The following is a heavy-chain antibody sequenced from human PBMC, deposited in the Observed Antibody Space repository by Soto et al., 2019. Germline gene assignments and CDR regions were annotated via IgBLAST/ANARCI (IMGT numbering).Heavy chain of an antibody. Sequence: ASVKVSCKASGYTFTSYGISWVRQAPGQGLEWMGWISAYNGNTNYAQKLQGRVTMTTDTSTSTAYMELRSLRSDDTAVYYCARDSVVAATPTAFDYWGQGTLVTVSS. J-gene: IGHJ4*02. CDR3: ARDSVVAATPTAFDY. CDR1: GYTFTSYG. D-gene: IGHD2-15*01. V-gene: IGHV1-18*01. CDR2: ISAYNGNT.